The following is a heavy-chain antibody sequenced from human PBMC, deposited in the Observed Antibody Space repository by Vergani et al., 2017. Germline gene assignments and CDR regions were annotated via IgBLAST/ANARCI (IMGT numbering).Heavy chain of an antibody. CDR2: IYYSGST. CDR1: GGSISSYY. D-gene: IGHD3-3*01. J-gene: IGHJ6*03. V-gene: IGHV4-59*01. CDR3: ARDLLLRFLEWLSYYYYYXMDV. Sequence: QVQLQESGPGLVKPSETLSLTCTVSGGSISSYYWSWIRQPPGKGLEWIGYIYYSGSTNYNPSLKSRVTISVDTSKNQFSLKLSSVTAADTAVYYCARDLLLRFLEWLSYYYYYXMDVWGKGTTVTVSS.